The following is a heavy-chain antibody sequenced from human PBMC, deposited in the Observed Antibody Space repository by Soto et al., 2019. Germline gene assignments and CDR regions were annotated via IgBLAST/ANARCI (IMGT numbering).Heavy chain of an antibody. D-gene: IGHD3-22*01. J-gene: IGHJ6*02. CDR3: ARGYLDYYDSSGYYHFYPLSYYYYGMDG. CDR2: INHSGST. V-gene: IGHV4-34*01. CDR1: GGSFSGYY. Sequence: SETLSLTCAVYGGSFSGYYWSWIRQPPGKGLEWIGEINHSGSTNYNPSLKSRVTISVDTSKNQFSLKLSSVTAADTALYYWARGYLDYYDSSGYYHFYPLSYYYYGMDGWDHLTTGTVSS.